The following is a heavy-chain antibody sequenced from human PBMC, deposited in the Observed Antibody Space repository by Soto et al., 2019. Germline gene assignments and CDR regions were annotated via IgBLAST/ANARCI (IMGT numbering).Heavy chain of an antibody. CDR2: IYTSGST. V-gene: IGHV4-4*07. Sequence: SETLSLTCTVSGGSISSYYWSWIRQPAGKGLEWIGRIYTSGSTNYNPSLKSRVTMSVDTSKNQFSLKLSSVTAADTAVYYCARDSNDFWGGYLPNYYYYYGMDVWGQGTTVTVSS. CDR3: ARDSNDFWGGYLPNYYYYYGMDV. CDR1: GGSISSYY. J-gene: IGHJ6*02. D-gene: IGHD3-3*01.